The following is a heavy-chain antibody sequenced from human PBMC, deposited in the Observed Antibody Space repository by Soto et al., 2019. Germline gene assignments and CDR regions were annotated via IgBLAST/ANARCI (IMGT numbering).Heavy chain of an antibody. CDR1: GGTFSSYT. D-gene: IGHD3-10*01. CDR2: IIPILGIA. J-gene: IGHJ4*02. CDR3: ARDDGITVVRGVIFY. V-gene: IGHV1-69*02. Sequence: QVQLVQSGAEVKKPGSSVKVSCKASGGTFSSYTISWVRQAPGQGLEWMGRIIPILGIANYAQKFQGRGTITADKSTGTAYMELSSLSSEETAVYYCARDDGITVVRGVIFYWGLGTLVTV.